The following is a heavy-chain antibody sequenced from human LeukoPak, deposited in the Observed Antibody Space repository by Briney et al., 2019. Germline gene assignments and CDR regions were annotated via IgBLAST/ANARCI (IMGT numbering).Heavy chain of an antibody. D-gene: IGHD3-10*01. J-gene: IGHJ3*02. CDR2: ISHDGNNE. Sequence: GGSLRLSCAASGFTFRSYAMHWVRQAPGKGLEWVAVISHDGNNEYYAYSVKGRFTISRDNAKNTLYLQMNSLRAEDTAVYYCARDGGDDAFDIWGQGTMVTVSS. CDR3: ARDGGDDAFDI. V-gene: IGHV3-30*03. CDR1: GFTFRSYA.